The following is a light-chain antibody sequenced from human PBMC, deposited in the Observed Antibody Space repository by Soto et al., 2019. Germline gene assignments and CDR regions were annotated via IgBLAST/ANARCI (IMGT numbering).Light chain of an antibody. CDR2: KAS. V-gene: IGKV1-5*03. CDR3: QHYNSYPFT. Sequence: DIQMTQSPSTLSASVGDRVTITCRASQSISSWLAWYQQKPGKAPKLLTYKASSLESGVPSKFSGSGSGTEFTLTISSLQPDDFATYYCQHYNSYPFTFGPGTKVDIK. CDR1: QSISSW. J-gene: IGKJ3*01.